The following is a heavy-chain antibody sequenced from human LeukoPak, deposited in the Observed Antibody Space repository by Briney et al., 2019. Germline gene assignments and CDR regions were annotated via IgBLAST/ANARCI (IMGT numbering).Heavy chain of an antibody. V-gene: IGHV3-53*01. D-gene: IGHD5-18*01. CDR2: IYSGGST. CDR1: GFTVSSNY. CDR3: AKGDTTMVILFFY. Sequence: PGGSLRLSCAASGFTVSSNYMSWVRQAPGKGLEWVSVIYSGGSTYYADSVKGRFTISRDNSKNTLYLQMNSLRAEDTAVYYCAKGDTTMVILFFYWGQGTLVTVSS. J-gene: IGHJ4*02.